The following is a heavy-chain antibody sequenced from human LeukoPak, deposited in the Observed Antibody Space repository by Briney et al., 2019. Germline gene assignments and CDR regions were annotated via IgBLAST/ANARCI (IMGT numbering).Heavy chain of an antibody. D-gene: IGHD3-10*01. Sequence: ASVKVSCQASGYTFTSFDINWVRQATGPGLEWMGWMNPNSGNTAYAQNFQGRVTMTKDTSISTAYMDLSSLRSEDTAVYYCARESCFYASGSRYWGQGTLVTVSS. CDR2: MNPNSGNT. V-gene: IGHV1-8*01. CDR3: ARESCFYASGSRY. J-gene: IGHJ4*02. CDR1: GYTFTSFD.